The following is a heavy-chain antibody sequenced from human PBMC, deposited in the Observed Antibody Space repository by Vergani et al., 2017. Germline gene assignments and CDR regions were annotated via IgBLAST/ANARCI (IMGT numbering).Heavy chain of an antibody. D-gene: IGHD2-15*01. CDR1: GGSISSSSYY. Sequence: QLQLQESGPGLVKPSETLSLTCTVSGGSISSSSYYWGWIRQPPGKGLEWIGSIYYSGSTYYNPSLKSRVTISVDTSKNQFYLKLSSVTAADTAVYYCARGLGVVVVAATPFDYWGQGTLVTVSS. CDR3: ARGLGVVVVAATPFDY. CDR2: IYYSGST. J-gene: IGHJ4*02. V-gene: IGHV4-39*07.